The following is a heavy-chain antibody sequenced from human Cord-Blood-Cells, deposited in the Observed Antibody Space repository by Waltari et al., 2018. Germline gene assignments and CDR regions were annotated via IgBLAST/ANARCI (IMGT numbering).Heavy chain of an antibody. V-gene: IGHV4-39*01. Sequence: QLQLQESGPGLVKPSETLSLTCTVSGGSISSSSYYWGWIRQPPGKGLEWIGSIYYSGSTYYNPSLKSRVTISVDTSKNQFSLKLSSVTAADTAVYYCARPTGDLSGAFDIWGQGTMVTVSS. CDR1: GGSISSSSYY. CDR2: IYYSGST. CDR3: ARPTGDLSGAFDI. J-gene: IGHJ3*02. D-gene: IGHD7-27*01.